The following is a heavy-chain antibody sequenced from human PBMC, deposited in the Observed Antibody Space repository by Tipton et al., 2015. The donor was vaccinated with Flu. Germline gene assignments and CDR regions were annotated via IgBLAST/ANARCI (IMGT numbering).Heavy chain of an antibody. CDR2: IYYSGST. Sequence: LRLSCTVSGGSISSGGYYWSWIRQHPGKGLEWIGYIYYSGSTYYNPSLKSRVTVSVDTSKNQFSLKLSSVTAADTAVYYCARLHYYDSSNPWGQGTLVTVSS. J-gene: IGHJ5*02. V-gene: IGHV4-31*03. CDR3: ARLHYYDSSNP. D-gene: IGHD3-22*01. CDR1: GGSISSGGYY.